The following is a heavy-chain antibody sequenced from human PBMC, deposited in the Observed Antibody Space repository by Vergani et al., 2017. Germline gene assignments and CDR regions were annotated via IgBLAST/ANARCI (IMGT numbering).Heavy chain of an antibody. D-gene: IGHD5-12*01. CDR2: IIPILGIA. Sequence: QVQLVQSGAEVKKPGSSVKVSCKVSGGTFSSYTISWVRQAPGQGLEWMGRIIPILGIANYAQKFQGRVTITADKSTSTAYMELSSLRSEDTAVYYCASLKATTSQNFDYWGQGTLVTVSS. V-gene: IGHV1-69*02. CDR3: ASLKATTSQNFDY. CDR1: GGTFSSYT. J-gene: IGHJ4*02.